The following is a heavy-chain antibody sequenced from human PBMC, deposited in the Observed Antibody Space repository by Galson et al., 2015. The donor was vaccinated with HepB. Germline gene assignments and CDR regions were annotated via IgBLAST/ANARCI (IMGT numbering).Heavy chain of an antibody. Sequence: ETLSLTCAVSGGSISRYYWSWIRQPPGKGLEWIGYVHYSGSTNYNPSLKSRVTISLDTSKNRFSLKLTSVTAADTGIYYCASYYDFWSAYFGYWGQGTLVTVSS. CDR3: ASYYDFWSAYFGY. D-gene: IGHD3-3*01. CDR2: VHYSGST. CDR1: GGSISRYY. V-gene: IGHV4-59*01. J-gene: IGHJ4*02.